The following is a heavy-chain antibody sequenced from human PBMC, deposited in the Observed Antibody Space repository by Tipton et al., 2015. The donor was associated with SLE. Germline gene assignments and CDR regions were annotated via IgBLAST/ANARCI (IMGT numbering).Heavy chain of an antibody. J-gene: IGHJ4*02. D-gene: IGHD7-27*01. CDR3: ARALTGGPFDY. Sequence: TLSLTCAVYGGSFSGYYWSWIRQPPGKGLEWIGEINHSGSTHYNPSLESRVTILVDTSKNQFSLKLSSVTAADTAVYYCARALTGGPFDYWGQGTLVTVSS. V-gene: IGHV4-34*01. CDR1: GGSFSGYY. CDR2: INHSGST.